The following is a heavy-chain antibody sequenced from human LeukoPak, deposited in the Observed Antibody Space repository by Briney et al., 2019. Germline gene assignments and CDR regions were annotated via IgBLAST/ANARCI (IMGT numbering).Heavy chain of an antibody. V-gene: IGHV3-23*01. CDR1: GLSFRSFA. CDR2: ISGNGET. D-gene: IGHD3-16*01. CDR3: ARASWVSSTDAVR. Sequence: GGSLRLSCAASGLSFRSFAMSWVRQGPARGLAWVSSISGNGETFYADSVKGRFTLSSDSSRNTVYFQLNNLRVEDTAIYYCARASWVSSTDAVRWGQGTLVTVSS. J-gene: IGHJ4*02.